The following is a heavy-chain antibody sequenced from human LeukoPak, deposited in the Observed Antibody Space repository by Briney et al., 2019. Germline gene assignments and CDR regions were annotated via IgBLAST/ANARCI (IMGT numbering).Heavy chain of an antibody. Sequence: ASVKVSCKASGYTFTSYGISWVRQAPGQGLEWMGGIIPIFGTANYAQKFQGRVTITADESTSTAYMELSSLRSEDTAVYYCARGADYYDSSGYTEYYFDYWGQGTLVTVSS. J-gene: IGHJ4*02. CDR2: IIPIFGTA. V-gene: IGHV1-69*13. D-gene: IGHD3-22*01. CDR1: GYTFTSYG. CDR3: ARGADYYDSSGYTEYYFDY.